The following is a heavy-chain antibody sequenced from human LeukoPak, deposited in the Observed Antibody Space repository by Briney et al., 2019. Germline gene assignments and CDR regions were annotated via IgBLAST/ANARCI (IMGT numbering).Heavy chain of an antibody. CDR3: ATRDYGDYVRAFDI. J-gene: IGHJ3*02. CDR1: GGTFSSYA. V-gene: IGHV1-69*04. D-gene: IGHD4-17*01. CDR2: IIPILGIV. Sequence: SVKVSCKASGGTFSSYAISWVRQAPGQGLECMGKIIPILGIVNYAQKFQGRVTITADKSTSTAYMELSSLRSEDTAVYYCATRDYGDYVRAFDIWGQGTMVTVSS.